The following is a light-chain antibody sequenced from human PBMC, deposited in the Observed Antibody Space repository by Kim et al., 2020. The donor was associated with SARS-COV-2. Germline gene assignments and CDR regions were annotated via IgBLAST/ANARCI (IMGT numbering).Light chain of an antibody. CDR3: GADHGSGSNFVWV. CDR1: AGYGNYK. CDR2: VGTGGIVG. Sequence: CPLSAGYGNYKVDWYQQRPGKGPRFVMRVGTGGIVGSKGDGIPDRFSVLGSGLNRYLTIKNIQEEDESDYHCGADHGSGSNFVWVFGGGTQLTVL. V-gene: IGLV9-49*01. J-gene: IGLJ3*02.